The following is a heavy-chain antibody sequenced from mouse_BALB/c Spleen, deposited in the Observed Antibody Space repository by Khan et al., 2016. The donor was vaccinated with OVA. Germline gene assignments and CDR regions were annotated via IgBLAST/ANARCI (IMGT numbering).Heavy chain of an antibody. J-gene: IGHJ3*01. CDR2: ISYSGST. V-gene: IGHV3-2*02. CDR3: ARWFTY. Sequence: EVQLQESGPGLVKPSQSLSLTCTVTGYSITSDYAWNWIRQLPGNKLEWMGYISYSGSTTYNPSLKSRISITRDTSKNQFFLQLNSVTTEDTATYYCARWFTYWGQGTLVTVSA. CDR1: GYSITSDYA.